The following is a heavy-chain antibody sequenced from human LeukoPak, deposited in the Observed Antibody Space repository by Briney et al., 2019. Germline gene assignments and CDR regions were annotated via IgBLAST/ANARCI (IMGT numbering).Heavy chain of an antibody. V-gene: IGHV3-21*01. CDR2: ISSSSSYI. CDR3: ARASTGFGEFYYYYYYMDV. D-gene: IGHD3-10*01. CDR1: GFTFSSYS. J-gene: IGHJ6*03. Sequence: GGSLRLSCAASGFTFSSYSMNWVRQAPGKGLEWVSSISSSSSYIYYADSVKGRFTISRDNAKNSLYLQMNSLRAEDTAVYYCARASTGFGEFYYYYYYMDVWGKGTTVTISS.